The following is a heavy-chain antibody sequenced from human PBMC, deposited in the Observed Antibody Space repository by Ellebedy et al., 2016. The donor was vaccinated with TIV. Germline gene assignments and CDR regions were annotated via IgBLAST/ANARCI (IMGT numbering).Heavy chain of an antibody. V-gene: IGHV3-15*01. CDR2: IKSKTDGGTT. CDR3: TVALEIAAPLLYNYYGMDV. J-gene: IGHJ6*02. D-gene: IGHD6-6*01. Sequence: GESLKISCAASGFTFSNAWMSWVRQAPGKGLEWVGRIKSKTDGGTTDYAAPVKGRFTISRDDSENTLYLQMNSLKTEDTAVYYCTVALEIAAPLLYNYYGMDVWGQGTTVTVSS. CDR1: GFTFSNAW.